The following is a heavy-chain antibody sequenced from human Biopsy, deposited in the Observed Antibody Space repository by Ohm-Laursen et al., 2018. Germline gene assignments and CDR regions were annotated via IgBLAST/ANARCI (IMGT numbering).Heavy chain of an antibody. Sequence: SSVKVSCKVSGYTLTELSMHWVRQAPGKGLEWMGGFAPENGKTVYAQNFQARVSMTEDTSTSTATMELRSLRSDDTAVYYCATKLTGYFHHWGQGTLVIVSS. J-gene: IGHJ1*01. D-gene: IGHD3-9*01. CDR2: FAPENGKT. CDR3: ATKLTGYFHH. V-gene: IGHV1-24*01. CDR1: GYTLTELS.